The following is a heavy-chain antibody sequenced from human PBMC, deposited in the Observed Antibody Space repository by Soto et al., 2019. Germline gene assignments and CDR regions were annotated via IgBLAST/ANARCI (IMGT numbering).Heavy chain of an antibody. Sequence: GGSLRLSCAASGFTFSSYSMNWVRQAPGKGLEWVSSISSSSSYIYYADSVKGRFTISRDNAKNSLYLQMNSLRAEDTAVYYCARGSMGLIIAVAGSSPSLFWGQGTLVTVSS. CDR2: ISSSSSYI. CDR1: GFTFSSYS. D-gene: IGHD6-19*01. V-gene: IGHV3-21*01. CDR3: ARGSMGLIIAVAGSSPSLF. J-gene: IGHJ4*02.